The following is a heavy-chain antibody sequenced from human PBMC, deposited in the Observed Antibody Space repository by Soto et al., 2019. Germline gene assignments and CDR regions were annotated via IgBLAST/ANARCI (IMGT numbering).Heavy chain of an antibody. D-gene: IGHD1-1*01. CDR1: GFTFSSYA. CDR2: ISGSGGTT. V-gene: IGHV3-23*01. J-gene: IGHJ6*02. Sequence: EVQLLESGGGLVQPGGSLRLSCAASGFTFSSYAMIWVRQAPGKGLEWVSAISGSGGTTYYADSVKGRFTISRDNSKNTLYLKMNSLRAEDTAVYYCAKYDAYYYHGMDVWGQGTTVTVSS. CDR3: AKYDAYYYHGMDV.